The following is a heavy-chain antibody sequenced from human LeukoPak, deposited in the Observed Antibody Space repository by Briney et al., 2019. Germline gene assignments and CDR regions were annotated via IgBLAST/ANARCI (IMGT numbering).Heavy chain of an antibody. CDR1: GFTFSSYW. CDR2: ITRSGSNL. CDR3: ARDLGSGTQYTFFDY. J-gene: IGHJ4*02. Sequence: GGSLRLSCVASGFTFSSYWMHWVRQAPGKGLVWVSTITRSGSNLYYADSVKGRFIISRDNSKNTLYLQMNSLRAEDTAVYYCARDLGSGTQYTFFDYWGQGTLVTVSS. D-gene: IGHD3-10*01. V-gene: IGHV3-21*01.